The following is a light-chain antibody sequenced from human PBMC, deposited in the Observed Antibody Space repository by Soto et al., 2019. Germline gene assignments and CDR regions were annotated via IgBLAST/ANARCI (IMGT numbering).Light chain of an antibody. CDR3: RSYTTTSTYV. CDR2: EVR. V-gene: IGLV2-14*02. J-gene: IGLJ1*01. Sequence: QSALTQPASVSGSPGQSITISCTGTSSDVGSYNLVSWYQQHPGKAPKLMIYEVRERPSGVSNRFSGSKSGNTASLTISGLQAEDEDDYYCRSYTTTSTYVFGTGTKLTVL. CDR1: SSDVGSYNL.